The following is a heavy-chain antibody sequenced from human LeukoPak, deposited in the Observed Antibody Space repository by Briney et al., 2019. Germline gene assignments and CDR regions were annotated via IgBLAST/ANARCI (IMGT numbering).Heavy chain of an antibody. CDR2: ISYDGSHK. CDR1: GFTFSNYG. J-gene: IGHJ4*02. CDR3: ARCQGPYGGFGDY. D-gene: IGHD4-23*01. Sequence: GRSLRLSCAASGFTFSNYGILWVRQVPGKGLEWVTFISYDGSHKYYVDSVKGRFTISRDNSKKTLYLQMNSLRVEDTAVYYCARCQGPYGGFGDYWGRGTLVTVSS. V-gene: IGHV3-30*03.